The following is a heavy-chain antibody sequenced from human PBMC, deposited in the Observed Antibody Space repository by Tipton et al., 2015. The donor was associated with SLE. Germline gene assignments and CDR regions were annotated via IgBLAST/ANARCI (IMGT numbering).Heavy chain of an antibody. CDR1: GYSFTSYW. D-gene: IGHD1-26*01. CDR2: IYPGDSDT. Sequence: QLVQSGAEVKKPGESLKISCKGSGYSFTSYWIGWVRQMPGKGLEWMGIIYPGDSDTRYSPSFQGHVTISADKSISTAYLQWSSLKASDTAMYYCARQTIRVGAPGAFDIWGQGTMVTVSS. J-gene: IGHJ3*02. V-gene: IGHV5-51*01. CDR3: ARQTIRVGAPGAFDI.